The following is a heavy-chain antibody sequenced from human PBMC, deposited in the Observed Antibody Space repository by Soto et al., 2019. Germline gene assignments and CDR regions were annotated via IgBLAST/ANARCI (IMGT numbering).Heavy chain of an antibody. Sequence: ASVKVSCKASGYTFTSYDINWVRQATGQGLEWMGWMNPNSGNTGYAQKFQGRVTMTRNTSISTAYMELSSLRSEDTAVYYCARGSITIFVVVIIRYMDVWGKGTTVTVSS. V-gene: IGHV1-8*01. CDR2: MNPNSGNT. CDR1: GYTFTSYD. D-gene: IGHD3-3*01. J-gene: IGHJ6*03. CDR3: ARGSITIFVVVIIRYMDV.